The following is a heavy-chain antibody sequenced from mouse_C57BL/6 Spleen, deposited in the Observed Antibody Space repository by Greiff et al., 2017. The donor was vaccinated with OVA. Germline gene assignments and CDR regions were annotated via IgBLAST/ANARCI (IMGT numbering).Heavy chain of an antibody. V-gene: IGHV1-64*01. D-gene: IGHD1-1*01. CDR3: ASGITTVVGGAMDY. CDR1: GYTFTSYW. Sequence: QVQLQQPGAELVKPGASVKLSCKASGYTFTSYWMHWVKQRPGPGLEWIGMIHPNSGSTNYNEKFKSKATLTVDKSSSTAYMQLSSLTSAATAVYYFASGITTVVGGAMDYWGQGTSVTVSS. J-gene: IGHJ4*01. CDR2: IHPNSGST.